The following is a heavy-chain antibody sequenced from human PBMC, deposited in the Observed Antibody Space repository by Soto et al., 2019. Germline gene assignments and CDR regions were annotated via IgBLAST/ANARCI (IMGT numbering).Heavy chain of an antibody. V-gene: IGHV1-2*04. CDR1: GYTFTGYY. D-gene: IGHD5-12*01. Sequence: GASVKVSCKASGYTFTGYYMHWVRQAPGQGLEWMGWINPNSGGTNYAQKFQGWVTMTRDTSISTAYMELSRLRSDDTAVYYCARDGSEAVATNPNWFDPWGQGTLVTVSS. CDR2: INPNSGGT. J-gene: IGHJ5*02. CDR3: ARDGSEAVATNPNWFDP.